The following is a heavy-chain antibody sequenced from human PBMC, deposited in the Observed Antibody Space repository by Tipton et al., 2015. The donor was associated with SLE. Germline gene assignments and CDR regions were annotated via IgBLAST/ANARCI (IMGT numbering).Heavy chain of an antibody. Sequence: TLSLTCAVSGGSITDGDYAWSWIRQPPGKGLAWIGYIYDTASTYDNSSLKNRVAISVDKSKNQFSLRLTSVTAADTALYYCARMRRGNYDWSFGLWGRGTLGTGSS. V-gene: IGHV4-30-2*01. CDR1: GGSITDGDYA. CDR3: ARMRRGNYDWSFGL. CDR2: IYDTAST. J-gene: IGHJ2*01. D-gene: IGHD3-16*01.